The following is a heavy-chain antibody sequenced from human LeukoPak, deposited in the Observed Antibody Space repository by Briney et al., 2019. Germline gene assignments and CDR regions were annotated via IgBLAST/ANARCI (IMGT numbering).Heavy chain of an antibody. CDR2: INWAGATT. D-gene: IGHD4-11*01. V-gene: IGHV3-43*01. Sequence: GGSLRLSCAASGFTFDDYAMHWVRQAPGKGLEWVSLINWAGATTYSADSVKGRFTISRDNSKNSLYLQMYSLRTEDTALYYCAKDMGMTTITGGFDFWGQGTLVTVSS. CDR1: GFTFDDYA. J-gene: IGHJ4*02. CDR3: AKDMGMTTITGGFDF.